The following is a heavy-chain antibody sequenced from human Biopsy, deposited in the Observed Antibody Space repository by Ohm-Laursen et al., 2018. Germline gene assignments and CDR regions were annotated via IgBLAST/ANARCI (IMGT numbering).Heavy chain of an antibody. Sequence: PSQTLSLTCTVSGGSFTGHYWSWIRQPPGKGLEWIGHISYTGYTSYNASLKSRVTISVDTSRNHFSLRLSSLTAADTAVYYCARGSNDFGGLYFPRWGQGTLLTVSS. D-gene: IGHD4-23*01. CDR2: ISYTGYT. CDR1: GGSFTGHY. V-gene: IGHV4-59*11. J-gene: IGHJ4*02. CDR3: ARGSNDFGGLYFPR.